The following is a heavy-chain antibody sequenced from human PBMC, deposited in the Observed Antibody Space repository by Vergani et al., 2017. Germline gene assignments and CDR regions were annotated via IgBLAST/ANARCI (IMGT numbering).Heavy chain of an antibody. D-gene: IGHD2-21*02. CDR3: TVPYCGGDCYSGYYFDY. CDR2: IRSKANSYAT. Sequence: EVQLVESGGGLIQPGGSLRLSCAASGFTVSSNYMSWVRQASGKGLEWVGRIRSKANSYATAYAASVKGRFTISRDDSKNTAYLQMNSLKTEDTAVYYCTVPYCGGDCYSGYYFDYWGQGTLVTVSS. J-gene: IGHJ4*02. CDR1: GFTVSSNY. V-gene: IGHV3-73*01.